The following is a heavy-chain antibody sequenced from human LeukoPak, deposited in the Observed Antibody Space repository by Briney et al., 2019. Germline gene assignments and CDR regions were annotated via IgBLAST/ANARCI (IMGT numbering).Heavy chain of an antibody. CDR3: ARDTDCSGGSCYRYYYYMDV. V-gene: IGHV4-4*07. Sequence: SETLSLTCTVSGGSISSYYWSWIRQPAGKGLEWIGRIYTSGSTNYNPSLKSRVTMSVDTSKNQFSLKLSSVTAADTAVYYCARDTDCSGGSCYRYYYYMDVWGKGTTVTVSS. D-gene: IGHD2-15*01. CDR1: GGSISSYY. CDR2: IYTSGST. J-gene: IGHJ6*03.